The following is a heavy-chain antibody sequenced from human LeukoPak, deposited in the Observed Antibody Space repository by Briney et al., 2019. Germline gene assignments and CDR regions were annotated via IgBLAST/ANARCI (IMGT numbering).Heavy chain of an antibody. CDR1: EFTFSNYG. CDR2: ISNDGSSR. V-gene: IGHV3-30*03. J-gene: IGHJ4*02. CDR3: VSGTCGGSCYILDY. D-gene: IGHD2-15*01. Sequence: GGSLRLSCEASEFTFSNYGMHWVRQAPGKGLEWLAVISNDGSSRQYRDSVKGRFTVSRDNSKNTLYLRMNSLRAEDTAVYYCVSGTCGGSCYILDYWGQGTLVTVSS.